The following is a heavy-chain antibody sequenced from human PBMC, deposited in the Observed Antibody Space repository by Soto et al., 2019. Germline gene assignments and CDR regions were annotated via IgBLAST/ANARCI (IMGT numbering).Heavy chain of an antibody. D-gene: IGHD5-18*01. J-gene: IGHJ4*02. Sequence: EVQLLESGGGLVQPGGSLRLSCAASGFTFSSYAMNWVRQAPGKGPEWVSFISGAGDSTYYADSVKGRSTISRDNSRNTLYLQMNSLRAEDTAIYFCAKRAGDGYPYSWGQGSLVTVSS. CDR3: AKRAGDGYPYS. CDR2: ISGAGDST. CDR1: GFTFSSYA. V-gene: IGHV3-23*01.